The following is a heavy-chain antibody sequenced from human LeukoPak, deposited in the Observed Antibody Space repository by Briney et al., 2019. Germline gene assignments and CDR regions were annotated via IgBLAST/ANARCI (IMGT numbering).Heavy chain of an antibody. CDR2: INPSGGSA. CDR1: GYTFTSYY. CDR3: ARALVTTNDAFDI. V-gene: IGHV1-46*03. D-gene: IGHD2-21*02. J-gene: IGHJ3*02. Sequence: ASVKVSCKASGYTFTSYYMHWVRQAPGQGLEWMGIINPSGGSASYAQKFQGRVTMTRDTSTSTVYMELSSLRSEDTAVYYCARALVTTNDAFDIWGQGTMVTVSS.